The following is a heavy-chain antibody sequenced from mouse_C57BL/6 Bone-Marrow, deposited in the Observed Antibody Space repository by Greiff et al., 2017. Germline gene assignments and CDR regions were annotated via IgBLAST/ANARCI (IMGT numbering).Heavy chain of an antibody. V-gene: IGHV1-50*01. D-gene: IGHD1-1*01. Sequence: QVQLQQPGAELVKPGASVKLSCKASGYTFTSYWMQWVKQRPGQGLEWIGEIDPSDSYTNYNQKFKGKATLTVDTSSSTAYMQLSSLTSEDSAVYYCAYYGSRPAWFAYWGQGTLVTVSA. J-gene: IGHJ3*01. CDR3: AYYGSRPAWFAY. CDR1: GYTFTSYW. CDR2: IDPSDSYT.